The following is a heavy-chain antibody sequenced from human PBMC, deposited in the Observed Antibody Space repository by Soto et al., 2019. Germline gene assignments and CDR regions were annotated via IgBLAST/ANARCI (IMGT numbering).Heavy chain of an antibody. CDR3: ARLYYYGSGGLFNFDY. CDR2: IYYSGST. Sequence: SETLSLTCTVSGGSISSYYWSWIRQPPGKGLEWIGYIYYSGSTNYNPSLKSRVTISVDTSKNQFSLKLSSVTAADTAVYYCARLYYYGSGGLFNFDYWGQGTLVTVSS. J-gene: IGHJ4*02. D-gene: IGHD3-10*01. CDR1: GGSISSYY. V-gene: IGHV4-59*08.